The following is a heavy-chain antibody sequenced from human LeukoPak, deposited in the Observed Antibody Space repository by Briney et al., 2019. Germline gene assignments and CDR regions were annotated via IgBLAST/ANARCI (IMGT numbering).Heavy chain of an antibody. Sequence: GGSLRLSCAASGFTFSSYAMSWVRQAPGKGLEWVSAISGSGGSTYYADSVKGRFTISRDNSKNTLYLQMNSLRAEDKAVYYCAKTEHIVVVPAASFDYWGQGTLVTVSS. CDR3: AKTEHIVVVPAASFDY. D-gene: IGHD2-2*01. J-gene: IGHJ4*02. CDR1: GFTFSSYA. V-gene: IGHV3-23*01. CDR2: ISGSGGST.